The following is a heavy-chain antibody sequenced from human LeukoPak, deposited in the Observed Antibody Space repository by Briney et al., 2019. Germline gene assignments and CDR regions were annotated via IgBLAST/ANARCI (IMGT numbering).Heavy chain of an antibody. Sequence: GGSLRLSCAASGFTFSSYAMHWVRQAPGKGLEYVSAISSNGGSTYYANSVKGRFTISRDNSKNTLYLQMGSLRAEDMAVYYCARDSFSGNDYWGQGTLVTVSS. D-gene: IGHD3-10*01. CDR2: ISSNGGST. CDR3: ARDSFSGNDY. V-gene: IGHV3-64*01. J-gene: IGHJ4*02. CDR1: GFTFSSYA.